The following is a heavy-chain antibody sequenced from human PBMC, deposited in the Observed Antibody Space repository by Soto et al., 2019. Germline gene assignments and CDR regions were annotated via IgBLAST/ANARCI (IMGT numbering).Heavy chain of an antibody. CDR2: ISSSISYI. J-gene: IGHJ5*02. CDR3: ARVDYGGINWFDP. D-gene: IGHD4-17*01. Sequence: GGSLILSCAASGFTFSSYSMNWVRQAPGEGLEWVSSISSSISYIYYADSVKGGFTISRDNAKNSLDLQMNSLRAEDTAVYYCARVDYGGINWFDPWGQGTLVTVSS. CDR1: GFTFSSYS. V-gene: IGHV3-21*01.